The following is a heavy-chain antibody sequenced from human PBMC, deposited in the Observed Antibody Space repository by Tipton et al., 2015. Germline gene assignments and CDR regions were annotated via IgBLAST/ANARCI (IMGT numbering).Heavy chain of an antibody. Sequence: TLSLTCAVSGYSICSDYFWGWIRQPPGKGLEWIGSIYYSGSTNYNPSLKSRVTISVDTSKNHFSLKLSSVTAADTAVYYCARALFYGGNTDWYFDLWGRGTLVTVSS. CDR3: ARALFYGGNTDWYFDL. CDR1: GYSICSDYF. CDR2: IYYSGST. V-gene: IGHV4-38-2*01. J-gene: IGHJ2*01. D-gene: IGHD4-23*01.